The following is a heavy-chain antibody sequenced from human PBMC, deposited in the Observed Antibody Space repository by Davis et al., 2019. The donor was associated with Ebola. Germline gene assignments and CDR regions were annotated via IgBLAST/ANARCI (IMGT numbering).Heavy chain of an antibody. V-gene: IGHV4-59*08. D-gene: IGHD5-18*01. CDR2: IYYSGST. CDR1: GGSISSYY. J-gene: IGHJ4*02. Sequence: MPSETLSLTCTVSGGSISSYYWSWIRQPPGKGLEWIGYIYYSGSTNYNPSLKSRVIISVDTSKNQFSLKLSSVTAADTAVYYCARNTGGYSYGRFDYWGQGTLVTVSS. CDR3: ARNTGGYSYGRFDY.